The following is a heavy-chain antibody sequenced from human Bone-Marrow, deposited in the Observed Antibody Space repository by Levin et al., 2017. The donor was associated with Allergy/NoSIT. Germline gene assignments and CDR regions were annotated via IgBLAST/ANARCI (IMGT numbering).Heavy chain of an antibody. CDR1: GGTLNNYR. CDR3: ARECTYGLHRDFSSCFDK. V-gene: IGHV1-69*04. D-gene: IGHD2-8*01. J-gene: IGHJ4*02. CDR2: IIPMLGLA. Sequence: ASVKVSCKASGGTLNNYRVTWVRQSPGLGLEWLGRIIPMLGLANYAQKFQGRVTIGADKSTSTAYLELRSLRSEDTAMYYCARECTYGLHRDFSSCFDKWGQGTLVTVSS.